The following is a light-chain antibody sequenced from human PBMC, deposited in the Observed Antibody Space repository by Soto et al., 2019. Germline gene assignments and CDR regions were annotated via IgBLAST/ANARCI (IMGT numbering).Light chain of an antibody. CDR2: DVS. J-gene: IGLJ1*01. CDR1: SSDVGGYNY. Sequence: QSVLTQPASVSGSPGQSITISCTGTSSDVGGYNYVSWYQQHPGKAPKLMIYDVSNRPSGVSNRFSGSKSGNTASLTISGLQAEDAADYYCSSYTSSSLHVFGTGTKVTVL. V-gene: IGLV2-14*03. CDR3: SSYTSSSLHV.